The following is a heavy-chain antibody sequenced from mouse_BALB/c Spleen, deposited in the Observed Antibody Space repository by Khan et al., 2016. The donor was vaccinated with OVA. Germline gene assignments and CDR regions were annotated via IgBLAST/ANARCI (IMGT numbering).Heavy chain of an antibody. CDR3: ARDRIDY. V-gene: IGHV1-7*01. Sequence: VQLQESGAELAKPWASVKMSCTASGYTFTSYWMHWIKQRPGQGLEWIGYINPTSGYTDYNQKFKDKATLTADKSSSTAFMQLTSLTSDDSAVYYCARDRIDYWGQGTALTVSS. CDR1: GYTFTSYW. CDR2: INPTSGYT. J-gene: IGHJ2*01.